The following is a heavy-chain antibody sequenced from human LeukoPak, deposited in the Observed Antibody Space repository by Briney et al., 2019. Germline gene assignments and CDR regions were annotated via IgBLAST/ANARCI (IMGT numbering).Heavy chain of an antibody. CDR1: GYSFTSYW. CDR2: IYPGDSDT. Sequence: GESPKISCKGSGYSFTSYWIGWVRQMPGKGLEWMGIIYPGDSDTRYSPSFQGQVTISADKSISTAYLQWSSLKASDTAMYYCARHRYCTGGTCYGGDYWGQGTLVTVSS. CDR3: ARHRYCTGGTCYGGDY. V-gene: IGHV5-51*01. D-gene: IGHD2-8*02. J-gene: IGHJ4*02.